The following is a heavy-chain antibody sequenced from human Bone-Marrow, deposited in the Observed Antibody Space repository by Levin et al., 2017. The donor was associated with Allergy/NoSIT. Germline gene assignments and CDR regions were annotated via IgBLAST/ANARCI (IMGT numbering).Heavy chain of an antibody. V-gene: IGHV3-72*01. Sequence: GGSLRLSCAASGFTFSDHYMDWVRQAPGKGLEWVGRIRNKGKSYTTEYAASVKGRFTISRDDSKNSLYLQMNSLKTEDTAVYYCASPPYDDNFNDYWGQGTLVTVSS. J-gene: IGHJ4*02. CDR1: GFTFSDHY. CDR3: ASPPYDDNFNDY. CDR2: IRNKGKSYTT. D-gene: IGHD3-22*01.